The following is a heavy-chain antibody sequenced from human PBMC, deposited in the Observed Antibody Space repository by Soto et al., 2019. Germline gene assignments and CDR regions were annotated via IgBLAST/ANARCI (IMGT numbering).Heavy chain of an antibody. CDR1: GYFFAGYW. Sequence: PGESLKISCKGSGYFFAGYWIAWVRQMPGKGLEWMGIIYPDNSNTKYSRSFQGQVTISADKSSSTAYLQWSSLKASDTAIYYCARQGAAVPTAPLIWFDPWGQGTLVTVSS. D-gene: IGHD6-13*01. J-gene: IGHJ5*02. CDR2: IYPDNSNT. CDR3: ARQGAAVPTAPLIWFDP. V-gene: IGHV5-51*01.